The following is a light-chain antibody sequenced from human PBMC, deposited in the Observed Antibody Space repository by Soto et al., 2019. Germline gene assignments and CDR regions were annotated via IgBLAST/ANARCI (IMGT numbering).Light chain of an antibody. CDR2: HAS. CDR3: QQYNKWPLT. Sequence: EIVMTQSPATLSVSPGERATLSCRASQSVSSNLAWYQQKPGQAPRLLIYHASTRATGIPARFSGSGSGTEFTLTLSSLQSEDFAVDYCQQYNKWPLTFGGGTKVEIK. J-gene: IGKJ4*01. V-gene: IGKV3-15*01. CDR1: QSVSSN.